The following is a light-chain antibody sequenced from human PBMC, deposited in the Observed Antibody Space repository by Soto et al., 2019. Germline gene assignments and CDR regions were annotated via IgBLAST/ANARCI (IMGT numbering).Light chain of an antibody. V-gene: IGKV1-27*01. CDR2: AAS. CDR1: QAISNS. J-gene: IGKJ5*01. CDR3: QSYNTARPT. Sequence: DIQMTQSPSSLSASMGDRVAITFRASQAISNSLAWYQQKPGEPPQLLIYAASTLQSGVPSRFSGSGSGTDFTLTISGLQPEDLATYYCQSYNTARPTFGQGTRLEI.